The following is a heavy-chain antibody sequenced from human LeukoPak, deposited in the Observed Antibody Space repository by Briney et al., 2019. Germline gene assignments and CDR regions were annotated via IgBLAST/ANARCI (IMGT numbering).Heavy chain of an antibody. V-gene: IGHV4-4*02. J-gene: IGHJ4*02. Sequence: SETLSLTCAFSGDAFSGGSASRIDWWSWVRQAPGKGLEWIAEIHRSGTAHYSPSLKSRVTISVDTFNEQISLTMTSVTAADTAIYYCTRESGAFSPFGFWGQGTLVTVSS. CDR3: TRESGAFSPFGF. D-gene: IGHD1-26*01. CDR2: IHRSGTA. CDR1: GDAFSGGSASRIDW.